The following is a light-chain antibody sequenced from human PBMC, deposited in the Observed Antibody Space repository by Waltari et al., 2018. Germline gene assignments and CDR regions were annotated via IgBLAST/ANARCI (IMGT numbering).Light chain of an antibody. CDR1: SSDVGGFDY. CDR3: GSYTSSVTLV. CDR2: NIS. V-gene: IGLV2-14*03. Sequence: QSALTQPASVSGSPGQSIPTPCTGTSSDVGGFDYVPWYQQHRGKAPKLTIYNISNRPARVSNRLSGSKSGNTASLTISGLQADDEADYYCGSYTSSVTLVFGGGTKLTVL. J-gene: IGLJ2*01.